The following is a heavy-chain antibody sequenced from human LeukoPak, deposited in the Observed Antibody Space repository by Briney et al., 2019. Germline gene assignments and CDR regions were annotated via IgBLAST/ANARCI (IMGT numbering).Heavy chain of an antibody. D-gene: IGHD3-10*01. CDR1: GGTFSSYA. CDR3: ARSLWFGESDYFDY. V-gene: IGHV1-69*05. J-gene: IGHJ4*02. Sequence: ASVKVSCKTFGGTFSSYAISWVRQAPGQGLEWMGGIIPIFGTANYAQKFQGRVTITTDESTSTAYMELSSLRSEDTAVYYCARSLWFGESDYFDYWGQGTLVTVS. CDR2: IIPIFGTA.